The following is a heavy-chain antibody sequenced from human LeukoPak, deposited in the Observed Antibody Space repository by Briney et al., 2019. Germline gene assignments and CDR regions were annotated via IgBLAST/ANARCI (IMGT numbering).Heavy chain of an antibody. D-gene: IGHD2-21*02. J-gene: IGHJ4*02. CDR2: ISSSSYI. CDR3: ASVMGGDWLLDY. V-gene: IGHV3-21*01. Sequence: PGGSLRLSCAASGFTFSSYSMNWVRQAPGKGLEWVSSISSSSYIYYADSVKGRFTISRDNAKNSLYLQMNSLRAEDTAVYCCASVMGGDWLLDYWGQGTLVTVSS. CDR1: GFTFSSYS.